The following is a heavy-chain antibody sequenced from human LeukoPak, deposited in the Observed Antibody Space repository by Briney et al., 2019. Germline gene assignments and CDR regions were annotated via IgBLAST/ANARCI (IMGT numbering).Heavy chain of an antibody. CDR1: GGSISNSSYY. CDR3: ARHWVVTPNY. D-gene: IGHD4-23*01. J-gene: IGHJ4*02. V-gene: IGHV4-39*01. CDR2: IYYSGSA. Sequence: PSETLSLTCIVSGGSISNSSYYWGWIRQPPGKGLEWIGSIYYSGSAYYNPSLKSRVTISVDTSKNQSSLKLTSVTAADTAVYCCARHWVVTPNYWGQGTLVTVSS.